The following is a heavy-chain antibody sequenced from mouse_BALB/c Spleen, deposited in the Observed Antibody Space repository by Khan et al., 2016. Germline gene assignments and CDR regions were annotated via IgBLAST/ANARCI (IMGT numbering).Heavy chain of an antibody. CDR2: ISNGGGST. J-gene: IGHJ2*01. CDR1: GFTFSDYY. Sequence: EVELVESGGGLVQPGGSLKLSCATSGFTFSDYYMYWVRQTPEKRLEWVAYISNGGGSTYYPDTVKGRFTISRDNAKNTLYLQMSRLKSEDTAMYSCAIPQLGAFDYWGQGTTLTVSS. V-gene: IGHV5-12*02. CDR3: AIPQLGAFDY. D-gene: IGHD4-1*02.